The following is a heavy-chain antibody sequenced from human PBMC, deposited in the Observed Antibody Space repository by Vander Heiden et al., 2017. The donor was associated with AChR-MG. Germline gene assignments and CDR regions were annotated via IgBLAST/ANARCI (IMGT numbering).Heavy chain of an antibody. CDR2: ISYDGSNK. CDR3: ARDPAKDSSSWLFDY. J-gene: IGHJ4*02. CDR1: GFTFSSYA. Sequence: QVQLVESGGGVVQPGRSLRLSCAASGFTFSSYAMHWVRQAPGKGLEWVAVISYDGSNKYYADSGKGRFTISRDNSKNTLYLQMNSLRAEDTAVYYCARDPAKDSSSWLFDYWGQGTLVPVS. D-gene: IGHD6-13*01. V-gene: IGHV3-30-3*01.